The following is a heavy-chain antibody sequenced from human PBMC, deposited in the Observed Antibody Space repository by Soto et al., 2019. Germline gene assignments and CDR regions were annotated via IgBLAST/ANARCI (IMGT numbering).Heavy chain of an antibody. D-gene: IGHD2-15*01. CDR1: GGTFSSYA. Sequence: ASVKVSCKASGGTFSSYAISWVRQAPGQGLEWMGGIIPIFGTANYAQKFQGRVTITADESTSTAYMELSSLRSEDTAVYYCARDRGAGYCSGGSCYESDYWGQGTLVTVSS. CDR2: IIPIFGTA. CDR3: ARDRGAGYCSGGSCYESDY. J-gene: IGHJ4*02. V-gene: IGHV1-69*13.